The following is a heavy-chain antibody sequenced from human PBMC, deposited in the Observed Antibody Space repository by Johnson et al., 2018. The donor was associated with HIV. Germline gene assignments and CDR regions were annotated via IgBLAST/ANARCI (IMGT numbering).Heavy chain of an antibody. CDR1: GFTFSS. CDR3: ARIRPANWGVNDAFDI. D-gene: IGHD7-27*01. CDR2: ISHDGSHK. V-gene: IGHV3-30*03. Sequence: QVQLVESGGGVVQPGRSLRLSCAASGFTFSSMHWDRQAPGKGLEWVAVISHDGSHKYYADSVKGRFTISRDNAKNSLYLQMNSLRAEDTAVYYCARIRPANWGVNDAFDIWGQGTMVTVSS. J-gene: IGHJ3*02.